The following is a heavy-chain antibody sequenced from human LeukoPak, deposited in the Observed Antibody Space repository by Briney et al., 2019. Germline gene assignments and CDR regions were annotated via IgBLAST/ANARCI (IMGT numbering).Heavy chain of an antibody. CDR3: SKVVRSYYYYYGMDV. J-gene: IGHJ6*02. D-gene: IGHD3-3*01. V-gene: IGHV3-9*01. CDR2: ISWNSGII. CDR1: GFTFDDYA. Sequence: PGGSLRLSCAASGFTFDDYAMHWVRQAPGKGLEWVSGISWNSGIIDYADSVKGRFTISRDNAKNSLYLQMNSLRAEDTALYYCSKVVRSYYYYYGMDVWGQGTTVTVSS.